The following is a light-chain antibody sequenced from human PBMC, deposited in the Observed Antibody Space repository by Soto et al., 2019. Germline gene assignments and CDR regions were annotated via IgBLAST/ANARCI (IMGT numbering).Light chain of an antibody. V-gene: IGLV2-14*01. CDR1: TSDVGGYNY. J-gene: IGLJ1*01. CDR3: SSYTSSGTYV. CDR2: EVS. Sequence: QSALTQPASVSGSPGQSITISCTGTTSDVGGYNYVSWYQQHPGKAPKLMIYEVSNRPSGVSNRFSGSKSGNTASLTISGLQAEDEAHYYCSSYTSSGTYVFGIGTKVTVL.